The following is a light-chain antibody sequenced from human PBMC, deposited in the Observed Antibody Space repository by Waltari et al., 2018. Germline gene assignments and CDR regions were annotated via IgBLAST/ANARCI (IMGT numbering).Light chain of an antibody. J-gene: IGLJ2*01. Sequence: SYVLTQPPSVSVAPGQTARLTCGGTNIGSKSGNRVHWYQQKPGQAPALVVYDASERPSGIPERFSGSSSGNTATLTINRVEAGDEADYYCQVWDSRSDPVVFGGGTKLTVL. V-gene: IGLV3-21*02. CDR1: NIGSKS. CDR2: DAS. CDR3: QVWDSRSDPVV.